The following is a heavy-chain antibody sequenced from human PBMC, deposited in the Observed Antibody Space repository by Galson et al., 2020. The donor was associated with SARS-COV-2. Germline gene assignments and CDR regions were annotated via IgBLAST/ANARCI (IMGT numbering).Heavy chain of an antibody. V-gene: IGHV3-23*01. CDR3: AKAGGYSVYDLHNFDS. J-gene: IGHJ4*02. Sequence: GESLKISCAASGFTFNRYAMSWVRQAPGKGLEWVSVISGSGGSTFFADSVKGRFTISRDNSKNTMSLQMDSLRVEDTAVYYCAKAGGYSVYDLHNFDSGGQGTLVTVSS. D-gene: IGHD5-12*01. CDR2: ISGSGGST. CDR1: GFTFNRYA.